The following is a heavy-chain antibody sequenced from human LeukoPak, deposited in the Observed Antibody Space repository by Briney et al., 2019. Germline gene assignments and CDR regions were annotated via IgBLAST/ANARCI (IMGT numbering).Heavy chain of an antibody. J-gene: IGHJ4*02. D-gene: IGHD6-6*01. CDR3: ASGYSSSASDY. CDR1: GGSISSYY. V-gene: IGHV4-59*01. CDR2: IYYSGST. Sequence: PSETLSLTCTVSGGSISSYYWSWIRQPPGKGLEWIGYIYYSGSTNYNPSLKSRVTISVDTSKNQFSLKLSSVTAADTAVYNCASGYSSSASDYWGQGTLVTVSS.